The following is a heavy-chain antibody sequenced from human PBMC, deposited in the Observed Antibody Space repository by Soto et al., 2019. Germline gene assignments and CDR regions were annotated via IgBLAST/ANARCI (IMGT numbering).Heavy chain of an antibody. V-gene: IGHV5-10-1*01. J-gene: IGHJ6*02. CDR3: ARRICWMKSSGARSYGLDG. Sequence: GESLKISDKGSGYRFTRYWISWVRQMPGKGLEWMGRIDPSDSYTNYSPSFQGHVTISADKSISTAYLQWSRLKASDTAMYYCARRICWMKSSGARSYGLDGWGQGTSDTVSS. D-gene: IGHD3-9*01. CDR2: IDPSDSYT. CDR1: GYRFTRYW.